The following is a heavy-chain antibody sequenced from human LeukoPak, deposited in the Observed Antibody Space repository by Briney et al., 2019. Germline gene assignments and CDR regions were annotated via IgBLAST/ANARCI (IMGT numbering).Heavy chain of an antibody. D-gene: IGHD3-3*01. CDR3: ARRYYDFWSSYGDY. CDR1: GYTFTSYG. CDR2: ISAYNGNT. Sequence: ASVKVSCKASGYTFTSYGISWVRQAPGQGLEWMGWISAYNGNTNYAQKLQGRVAMTIDTSTSTAYMELRSLRSDDTAVYYCARRYYDFWSSYGDYWGQGTLVTVSS. J-gene: IGHJ4*02. V-gene: IGHV1-18*01.